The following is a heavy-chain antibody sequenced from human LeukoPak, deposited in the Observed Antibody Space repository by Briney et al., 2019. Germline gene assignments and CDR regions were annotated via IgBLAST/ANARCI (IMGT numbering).Heavy chain of an antibody. D-gene: IGHD2-2*01. CDR1: GFTFSSYA. V-gene: IGHV3-23*01. CDR3: AKNLAYTCSRTSCYGDY. CDR2: ITVGGGNK. Sequence: PGGSLRLSCAASGFTFSSYAMSWVRQAPGKGLEWVSAITVGGGNKYYADSVKGRFTISRDNSKNTLYLQMNSLRAEDTAVYYCAKNLAYTCSRTSCYGDYWGQGTLVTVSS. J-gene: IGHJ4*02.